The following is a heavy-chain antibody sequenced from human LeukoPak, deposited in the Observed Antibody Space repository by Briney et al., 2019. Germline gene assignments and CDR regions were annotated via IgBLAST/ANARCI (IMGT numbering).Heavy chain of an antibody. Sequence: TSETLSLTCTVSGGSISSSSYYWGWIRQPPGKGLEWIGSIYYSGSTYYNPSLKSRVTISVDTSKNQFSLKLSSVTAADTAVYYCARVGTLRYFDWLPTFADVWGKGTTVTISS. J-gene: IGHJ6*04. CDR1: GGSISSSSYY. V-gene: IGHV4-39*07. D-gene: IGHD3-9*01. CDR3: ARVGTLRYFDWLPTFADV. CDR2: IYYSGST.